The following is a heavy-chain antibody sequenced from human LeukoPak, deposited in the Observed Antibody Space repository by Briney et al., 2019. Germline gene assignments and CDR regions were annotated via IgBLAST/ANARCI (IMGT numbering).Heavy chain of an antibody. CDR1: GGSISSGGHS. J-gene: IGHJ6*02. CDR3: AGGVGDYDVVYNYYGMDV. Sequence: SQTLSLTCTVSGGSISSGGHSWSWIRQPPGKGLEWIGYIYHSGSGSTYYNPSLKSRVTISVDTSKNQFSLKLSSVTAADTAVYYCAGGVGDYDVVYNYYGMDVWGQGTTVTVSS. CDR2: IYHSGSGST. V-gene: IGHV4-30-2*01. D-gene: IGHD4-17*01.